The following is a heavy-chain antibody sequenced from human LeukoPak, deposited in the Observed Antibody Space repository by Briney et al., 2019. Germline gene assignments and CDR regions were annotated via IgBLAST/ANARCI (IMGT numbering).Heavy chain of an antibody. CDR2: IYSGGST. D-gene: IGHD1-26*01. Sequence: GGSLRLSCAASGFTVSSNYMSWVRQAPGKGLEWVSVIYSGGSTCYADSVKGRFTISRDNSKNTLYLQMNSLRAEDTAVYYCASRKRSGSSDYWGQGTQVTVSS. J-gene: IGHJ4*02. CDR1: GFTVSSNY. CDR3: ASRKRSGSSDY. V-gene: IGHV3-53*01.